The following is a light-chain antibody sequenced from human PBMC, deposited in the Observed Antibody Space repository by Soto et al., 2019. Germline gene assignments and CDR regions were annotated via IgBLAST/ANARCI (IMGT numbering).Light chain of an antibody. CDR2: AAP. J-gene: IGKJ1*01. CDR3: LQDYHYPRT. CDR1: QSISSW. Sequence: IQMTQSPSTLSASVGDRVTITCLASQSISSWLAWYQQRTGKAPKILIYAAPSLQSGVPSRFRGSGSGTDFTLTISRLQPEDFATYYCLQDYHYPRTFGQGTTVDI. V-gene: IGKV1-6*01.